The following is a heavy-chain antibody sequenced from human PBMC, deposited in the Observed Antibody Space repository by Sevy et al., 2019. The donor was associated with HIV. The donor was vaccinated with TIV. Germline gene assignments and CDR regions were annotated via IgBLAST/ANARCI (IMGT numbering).Heavy chain of an antibody. CDR2: IIPIFGTA. D-gene: IGHD3-10*01. CDR3: ARDLGSSGSYYGMDV. CDR1: GGTFSSYA. J-gene: IGHJ6*02. V-gene: IGHV1-69*13. Sequence: ASVKVSCKASGGTFSSYAISWVRQAPGQGLEWMGGIIPIFGTANYAQKFQGRVTITADESTITAYMELSSLRSEDTAVYYCARDLGSSGSYYGMDVWGQGTTVTVSS.